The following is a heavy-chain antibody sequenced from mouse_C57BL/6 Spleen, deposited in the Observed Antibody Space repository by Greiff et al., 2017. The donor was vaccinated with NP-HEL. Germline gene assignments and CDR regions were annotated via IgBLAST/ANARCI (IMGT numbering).Heavy chain of an antibody. CDR1: GYAFSSYW. J-gene: IGHJ3*01. Sequence: VKLVESGAELVKPGASVKISCKASGYAFSSYWMNWVKQRPGKGLEWIGQIYPGDGDTNYNGKFKGKATLTADKSSSTAYMQLSSLTSEDSAVYFCARWSYYDYGGFAYWGQGTLVTVSA. CDR2: IYPGDGDT. V-gene: IGHV1-80*01. D-gene: IGHD2-4*01. CDR3: ARWSYYDYGGFAY.